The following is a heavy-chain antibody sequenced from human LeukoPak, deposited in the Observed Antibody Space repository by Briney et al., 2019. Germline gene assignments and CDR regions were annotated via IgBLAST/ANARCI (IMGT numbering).Heavy chain of an antibody. D-gene: IGHD2-8*01. CDR2: IKQDGSEK. CDR3: ARDNGGCAFDL. Sequence: GGSLRLSCAVSGFTLKTFWMSWVRQAPGKGLQWVANIKQDGSEKYYVDSVRGRFTISRDNAKNSIYLQINSLRAGDSAVYYCARDNGGCAFDLWGHGTVVTVSS. J-gene: IGHJ3*01. CDR1: GFTLKTFW. V-gene: IGHV3-7*01.